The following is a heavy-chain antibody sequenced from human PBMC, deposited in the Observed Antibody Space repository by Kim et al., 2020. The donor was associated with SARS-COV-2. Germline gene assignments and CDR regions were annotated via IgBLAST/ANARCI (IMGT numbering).Heavy chain of an antibody. J-gene: IGHJ5*02. V-gene: IGHV3-23*01. Sequence: GRFTIARDNSKNTLYLQRNSLRAEDTAVYYCAKDQIYSSSWYGGVSWFDPWGQGTLVTVSS. CDR3: AKDQIYSSSWYGGVSWFDP. D-gene: IGHD6-13*01.